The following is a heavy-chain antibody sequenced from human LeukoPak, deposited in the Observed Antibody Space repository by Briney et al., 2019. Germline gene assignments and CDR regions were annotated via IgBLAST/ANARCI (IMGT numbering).Heavy chain of an antibody. CDR3: ARDITVTTGDTYYYYYYGMDV. CDR1: GYTFTSYG. D-gene: IGHD4-17*01. Sequence: ASVKVSCKASGYTFTSYGISWVRQAHGQGLEWMGWISAYNGNTNYAQKLQGRVTMTTDTSTSTAYMELRSLRSDDTAVYYCARDITVTTGDTYYYYYYGMDVWGQGTTVTVSS. J-gene: IGHJ6*02. CDR2: ISAYNGNT. V-gene: IGHV1-18*01.